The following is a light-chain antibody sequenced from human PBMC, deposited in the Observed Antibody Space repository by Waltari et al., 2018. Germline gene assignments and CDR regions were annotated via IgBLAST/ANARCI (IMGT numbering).Light chain of an antibody. J-gene: IGLJ1*01. Sequence: QSVLTQPPSASGTPGQRVTISCPGSSSNIGSNTVNWYQQLPGTAPKLLIYGNNQRPAGVPDRVSGSKSGTSASLAISGRQSEDEADYYCAAWDDSLNGYVFGTGTKVTVL. CDR3: AAWDDSLNGYV. CDR1: SSNIGSNT. CDR2: GNN. V-gene: IGLV1-44*01.